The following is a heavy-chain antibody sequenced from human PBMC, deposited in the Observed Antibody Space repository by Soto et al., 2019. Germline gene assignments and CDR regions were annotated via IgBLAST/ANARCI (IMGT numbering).Heavy chain of an antibody. V-gene: IGHV1-69*06. J-gene: IGHJ6*02. CDR3: ARFVPAAYYYYGMDV. CDR2: IIPIFGTA. D-gene: IGHD2-2*01. Sequence: SVKVSCKASGGTFSSYAISWVRQAPGQGLEWMGGIIPIFGTANYAQKFQGRVTITADKSTSTAYMELSSLRSEDTAVYYCARFVPAAYYYYGMDVWGQGTTVTVSS. CDR1: GGTFSSYA.